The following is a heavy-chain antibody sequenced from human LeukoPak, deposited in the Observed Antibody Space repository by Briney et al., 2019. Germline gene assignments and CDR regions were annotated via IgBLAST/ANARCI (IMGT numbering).Heavy chain of an antibody. D-gene: IGHD6-19*01. CDR3: ARDLYSSATDY. J-gene: IGHJ4*02. V-gene: IGHV3-30*03. CDR2: ISYDGSNK. CDR1: GFTFSSYG. Sequence: GGSLRLSCAASGFTFSSYGMHWVRQAPGKGLEWVAVISYDGSNKYYADSVKGRFTISRDNSKNTLYLQMNSLRSDDTAVYYCARDLYSSATDYWGQGTLVTVSS.